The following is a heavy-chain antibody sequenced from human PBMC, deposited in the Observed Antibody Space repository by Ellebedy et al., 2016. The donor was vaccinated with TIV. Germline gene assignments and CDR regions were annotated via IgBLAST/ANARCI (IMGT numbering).Heavy chain of an antibody. D-gene: IGHD6-19*01. J-gene: IGHJ2*01. CDR2: ISYDVSNK. CDR3: AKVEYSSGSSHYWYFDL. CDR1: GFTFSSYG. Sequence: PGGSLRLSCAASGFTFSSYGMHWFRQAPGKGLEWVAVISYDVSNKYYADSVKGRFTISRDNSKNTLYLQMNSLRAEDTAVYYCAKVEYSSGSSHYWYFDLWGRGTLVTVSS. V-gene: IGHV3-30*18.